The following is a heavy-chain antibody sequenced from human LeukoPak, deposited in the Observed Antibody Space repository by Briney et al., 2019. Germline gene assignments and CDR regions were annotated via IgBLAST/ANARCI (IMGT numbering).Heavy chain of an antibody. Sequence: SETLSLTCVVSGASVSTSHWNWIRQLPGKGLEWIGCLSYTGKTAYNPSLASRVTISLGTSKNQVSLKLRSVTAADTAVYYCSEGYFEPFDHWGQGTLVTVSS. V-gene: IGHV4-59*02. J-gene: IGHJ4*02. CDR2: LSYTGKT. D-gene: IGHD2/OR15-2a*01. CDR1: GASVSTSH. CDR3: SEGYFEPFDH.